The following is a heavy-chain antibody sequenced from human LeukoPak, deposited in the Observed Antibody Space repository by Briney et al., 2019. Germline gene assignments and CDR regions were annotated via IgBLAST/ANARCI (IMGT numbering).Heavy chain of an antibody. CDR1: GFTFSNYA. J-gene: IGHJ4*02. CDR2: ISGSGGST. Sequence: GGFLRLSCVASGFTFSNYAMSWVRQAPGKGLEWVSVISGSGGSTYYADSVKGRFTISRDNSKNTLYLQMNSLRAEDTAVYYCAKDYCSSTSCYIDYWGQGTLVTVSS. V-gene: IGHV3-23*01. D-gene: IGHD2-2*02. CDR3: AKDYCSSTSCYIDY.